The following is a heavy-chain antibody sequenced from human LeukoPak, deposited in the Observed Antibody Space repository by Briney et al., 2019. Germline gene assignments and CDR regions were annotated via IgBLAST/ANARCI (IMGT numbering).Heavy chain of an antibody. CDR3: AKFWHYGSGSYPEYFQH. D-gene: IGHD3-10*01. Sequence: PGRSLRLSCAASGFTFSSYGMHWVRQAPGKGLEWVSAVSGSGGSTYYADSVKGRFTISRDNSKNTLYLQMNSLRAEDTAVYYCAKFWHYGSGSYPEYFQHWGQGTLVTVSS. CDR2: VSGSGGST. CDR1: GFTFSSYG. V-gene: IGHV3-23*01. J-gene: IGHJ1*01.